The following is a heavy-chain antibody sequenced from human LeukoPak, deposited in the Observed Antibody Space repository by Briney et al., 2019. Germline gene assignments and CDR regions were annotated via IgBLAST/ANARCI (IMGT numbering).Heavy chain of an antibody. V-gene: IGHV4-34*01. CDR3: ARQLPTAAADTRGYFDY. D-gene: IGHD6-25*01. CDR1: GGSFSGYY. CDR2: INHDGRI. J-gene: IGHJ4*01. Sequence: SETLSLTCAVSGGSFSGYYWGWIRQPPGKGLEWIGEINHDGRINYHSSLKSRATISVDTSKNQFSLKLTSVTAADAAIYYCARQLPTAAADTRGYFDYWGQGTVVTVSS.